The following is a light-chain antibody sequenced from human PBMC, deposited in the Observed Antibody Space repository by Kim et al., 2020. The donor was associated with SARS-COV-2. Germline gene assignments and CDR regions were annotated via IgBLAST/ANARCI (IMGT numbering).Light chain of an antibody. CDR3: QQYDNLPYS. V-gene: IGKV1-33*01. CDR2: DAS. CDR1: QDISNY. Sequence: SASIGDRVTIACQASQDISNYLNWYQQKPGKAPKLLIYDASNLETGVPSRFSGSGSGTDFTSTISSLQPEDIATYYCQQYDNLPYSFGQGTKLEI. J-gene: IGKJ2*01.